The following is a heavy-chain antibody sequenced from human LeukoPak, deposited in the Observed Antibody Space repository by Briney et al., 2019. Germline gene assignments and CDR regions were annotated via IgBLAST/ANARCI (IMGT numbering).Heavy chain of an antibody. CDR2: INPDGSGK. CDR3: ASWGAGGNS. D-gene: IGHD3-16*01. V-gene: IGHV3-7*01. CDR1: GFTLSTYW. J-gene: IGHJ4*02. Sequence: GGSLRLSCEASGFTLSTYWMNWVRQVPGKGMDWVANINPDGSGKRYVDSVKGRFTIARDNADNSLSLQMNSLRAEDTAVYYCASWGAGGNSWGQGTLVTVSS.